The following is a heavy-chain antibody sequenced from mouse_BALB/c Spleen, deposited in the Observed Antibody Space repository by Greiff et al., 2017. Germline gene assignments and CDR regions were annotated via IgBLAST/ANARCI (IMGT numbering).Heavy chain of an antibody. CDR1: GFTFSSYT. CDR3: ARHENYAMDY. CDR2: ISNGGGST. J-gene: IGHJ4*01. V-gene: IGHV5-12-2*01. Sequence: EVKLMESGGGLVQPGGSLKLSCAASGFTFSSYTMSWVRQTPEKRLEWVAYISNGGGSTYYPDTVTGRFTISRDNAKNTLYLQMSSLKSEDTAMYYCARHENYAMDYWGQGTSVTVSS.